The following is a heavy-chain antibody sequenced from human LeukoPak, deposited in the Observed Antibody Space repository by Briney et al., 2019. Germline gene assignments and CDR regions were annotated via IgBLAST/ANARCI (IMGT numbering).Heavy chain of an antibody. CDR2: ISAYNGNT. Sequence: GASVKVSCKASGYTITRYGISWERQAPGQGLEWMGWISAYNGNTSYAQKLQGRVTMTTDTSTSTAYMELRSLRSDDTAVYYCARDPAGTGLFWFDPWGQGTLVTVSS. CDR1: GYTITRYG. D-gene: IGHD6-19*01. J-gene: IGHJ5*02. CDR3: ARDPAGTGLFWFDP. V-gene: IGHV1-18*01.